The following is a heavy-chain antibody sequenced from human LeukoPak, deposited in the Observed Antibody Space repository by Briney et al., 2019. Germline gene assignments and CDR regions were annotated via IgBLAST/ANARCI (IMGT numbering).Heavy chain of an antibody. CDR2: IYYSGTT. J-gene: IGHJ4*02. D-gene: IGHD6-13*01. V-gene: IGHV4-30-4*01. CDR1: GGSISSADYY. Sequence: SETLSLTCTVSGGSISSADYYWSWIRQPPGKGLGWIGYIYYSGTTYYNPSLKSRVIISGDTSKNQFSLKLSSVTAADTAVYYCARAEGTIAATGTSTIDYWGQGTLVTVSS. CDR3: ARAEGTIAATGTSTIDY.